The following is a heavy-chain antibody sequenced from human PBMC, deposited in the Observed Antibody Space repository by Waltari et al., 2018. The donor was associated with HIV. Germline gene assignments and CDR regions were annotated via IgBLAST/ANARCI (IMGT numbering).Heavy chain of an antibody. CDR2: INTNSGDT. D-gene: IGHD2-2*01. CDR1: GYTFAGYY. J-gene: IGHJ4*02. V-gene: IGHV1-2*06. CDR3: ATTRLYYTTTRCDPADYFDY. Sequence: QVQLVQSGAEVKKPGASVKVSCKASGYTFAGYYIHWVRQAPGQGLEWMGRINTNSGDTNDAQKFRGRVTMSRDTSITTAYMELRRLRSDDRAVYYCATTRLYYTTTRCDPADYFDYWGQGTLVTVSS.